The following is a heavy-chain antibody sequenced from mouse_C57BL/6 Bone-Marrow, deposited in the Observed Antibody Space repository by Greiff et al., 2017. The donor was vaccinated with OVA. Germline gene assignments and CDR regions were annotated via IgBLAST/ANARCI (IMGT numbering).Heavy chain of an antibody. CDR1: GYTFTSYG. V-gene: IGHV1-81*01. J-gene: IGHJ2*01. Sequence: QVQLKQSGAELARPGASVKLSCKASGYTFTSYGISWVKQRTGQGLEWIGEIYPRSGNTYYNEKFKGKATLTADKSSSTAYMELRSLTSEDSAVYFCAREGGLRLYYFDYWGQGTTLTVSS. CDR2: IYPRSGNT. CDR3: AREGGLRLYYFDY.